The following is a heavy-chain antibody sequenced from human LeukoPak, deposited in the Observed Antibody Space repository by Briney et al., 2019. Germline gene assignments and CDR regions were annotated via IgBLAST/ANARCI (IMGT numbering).Heavy chain of an antibody. D-gene: IGHD3-9*01. J-gene: IGHJ4*02. Sequence: SETLSLTCTVSGGSISSYYWSWIRQPPGKGLEWIGYIYTSGSTNYNPSLKSRVTISVDTSKNQFSLKLSSVTAADTAVYYCARGTEKTSFTGYYSFDYWGRGSLVTVSS. CDR2: IYTSGST. CDR1: GGSISSYY. V-gene: IGHV4-4*09. CDR3: ARGTEKTSFTGYYSFDY.